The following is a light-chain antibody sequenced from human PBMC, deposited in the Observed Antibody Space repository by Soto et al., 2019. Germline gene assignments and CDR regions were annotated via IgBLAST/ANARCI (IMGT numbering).Light chain of an antibody. V-gene: IGKV3-20*01. CDR1: QSVSSSN. J-gene: IGKJ2*01. CDR3: PQYGGSSMFT. Sequence: EIVLTQSPGTLSLSPGERATLSCRASQSVSSSNLAWYCQKPGQAPRLLIYGASNRATGIPDRFGGSGSGTDFTLTISRVEPEDLAVYYCPQYGGSSMFTVGQGTQLEI. CDR2: GAS.